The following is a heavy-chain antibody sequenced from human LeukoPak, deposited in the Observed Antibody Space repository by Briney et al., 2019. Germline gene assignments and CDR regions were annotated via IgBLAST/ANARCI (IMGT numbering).Heavy chain of an antibody. CDR2: IYYSGST. J-gene: IGHJ4*02. Sequence: SETLSLTCTVSGGSFSSGSYYWGWVRQPPGRGREWIGYIYYSGSTNYNPSLKRRVTISVHTSKHQFSLKLSSVTAADTAVYYCARGRYSYGSRWGQGTLVTVSS. CDR1: GGSFSSGSYY. D-gene: IGHD5-18*01. CDR3: ARGRYSYGSR. V-gene: IGHV4-61*01.